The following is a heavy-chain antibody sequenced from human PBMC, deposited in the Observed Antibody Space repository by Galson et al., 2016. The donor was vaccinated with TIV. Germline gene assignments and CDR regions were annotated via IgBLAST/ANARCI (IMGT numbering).Heavy chain of an antibody. V-gene: IGHV3-66*01. J-gene: IGHJ4*02. CDR3: ARDGRAEGDYNAWGDY. D-gene: IGHD4-11*01. CDR2: IHGDGRT. Sequence: SLRLSCAASGFTVSDNSLTWVRQAPGKGLEWVSIIHGDGRTYYAGAVRDRFTISRDNSKNTVYPQMNSLRAEDTAVSYCARDGRAEGDYNAWGDYWGQGALVTVSS. CDR1: GFTVSDNS.